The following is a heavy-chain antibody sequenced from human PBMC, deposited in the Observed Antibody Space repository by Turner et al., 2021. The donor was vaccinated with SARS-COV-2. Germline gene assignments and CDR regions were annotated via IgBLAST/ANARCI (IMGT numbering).Heavy chain of an antibody. J-gene: IGHJ3*02. D-gene: IGHD3-16*01. CDR1: GYSFTNYG. CDR3: ATSITFGETRTFDI. V-gene: IGHV1-18*01. Sequence: VQLVQSGAAVTKPGASVKVSCTASGYSFTNYGISWVRQAPGQGLEWMGWISTYTGNTHYAQKLQGRVTMTTDTSTNTAYMELRSLRSDDTAVYYCATSITFGETRTFDIWGQGTMVTVSS. CDR2: ISTYTGNT.